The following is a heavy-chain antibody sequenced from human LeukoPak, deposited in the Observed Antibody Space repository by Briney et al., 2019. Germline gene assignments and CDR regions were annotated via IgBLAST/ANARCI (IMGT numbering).Heavy chain of an antibody. Sequence: GGSLRLSCAASGFTFSSYAMNWVRQAPGKGLEWVSAISGNGGSTYYADSVKGRFTISRDNSKNTLYLQMNSLRAEDTAVYYCAKAVTYSSSYDYWGQGTLVTVSS. D-gene: IGHD6-13*01. V-gene: IGHV3-23*01. CDR2: ISGNGGST. CDR1: GFTFSSYA. J-gene: IGHJ4*02. CDR3: AKAVTYSSSYDY.